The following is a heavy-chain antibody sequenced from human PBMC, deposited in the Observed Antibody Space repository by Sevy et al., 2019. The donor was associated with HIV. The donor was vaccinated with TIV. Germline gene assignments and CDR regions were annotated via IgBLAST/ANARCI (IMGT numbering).Heavy chain of an antibody. J-gene: IGHJ4*02. CDR2: ISYDGSNK. V-gene: IGHV3-30-3*01. Sequence: GGSLRLSCAASGFTFSSYAMHWVRQAPGKGLEWVAVISYDGSNKYYADSVKGRFIISRDNSKNTLYLQMNSLRAEDTAVYYCAGDGGGFAFIDYWGQGTLVTVSS. CDR1: GFTFSSYA. D-gene: IGHD3-16*01. CDR3: AGDGGGFAFIDY.